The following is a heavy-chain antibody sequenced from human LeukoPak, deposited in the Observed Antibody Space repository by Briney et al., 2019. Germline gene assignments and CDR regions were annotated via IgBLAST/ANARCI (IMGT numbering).Heavy chain of an antibody. D-gene: IGHD6-13*01. J-gene: IGHJ4*02. CDR1: GFTFSSYG. V-gene: IGHV3-30*03. CDR2: ITYDGSNK. CDR3: ASRQPAISAAD. Sequence: GGSLRLSCAASGFTFSSYGMHWVRQAPGKGLEWLAVITYDGSNKYYADSVKGRFTISRDNSKNTLYLQMNSLRAEDTAVYYCASRQPAISAADWGQGTLVTVSS.